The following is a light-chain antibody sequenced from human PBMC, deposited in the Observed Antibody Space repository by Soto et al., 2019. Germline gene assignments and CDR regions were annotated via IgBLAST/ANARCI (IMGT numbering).Light chain of an antibody. CDR3: QQSYSAQYT. J-gene: IGKJ2*01. CDR2: AAS. CDR1: QSIYSS. Sequence: DIQMTQSPSSLSASLGDRVTITCRASQSIYSSLNWYHQKPGKAPKLLIYAASNLQSGVPSRFSGSGSGTEFTFSISSLQPEDFATYDFQQSYSAQYTFGQGTKLEI. V-gene: IGKV1-39*01.